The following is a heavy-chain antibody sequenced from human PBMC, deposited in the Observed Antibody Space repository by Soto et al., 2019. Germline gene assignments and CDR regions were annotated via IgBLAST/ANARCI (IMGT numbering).Heavy chain of an antibody. V-gene: IGHV3-11*06. Sequence: LRLSCAASGFTFSDYYMSWIRQAPGKGLEWVSYISSSSSYTNYADSVKGRFTISRDNAKNSLYLQMNSLRAEDTAVFYCARGGRRGYSYGPIDYWGQGTLVTVSS. D-gene: IGHD5-18*01. CDR1: GFTFSDYY. J-gene: IGHJ4*02. CDR2: ISSSSSYT. CDR3: ARGGRRGYSYGPIDY.